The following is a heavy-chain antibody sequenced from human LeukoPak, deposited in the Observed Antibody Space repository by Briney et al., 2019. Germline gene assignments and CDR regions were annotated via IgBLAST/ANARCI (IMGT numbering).Heavy chain of an antibody. Sequence: PGGSLRLSCAVSGFTFSNYWMHWVRQAPGKGLAWVARINTDGSNINYADSVQGRFTISRDNARNTLHLQMNSLKAEDTAVYYCARILVGATGLDYWGQGTLVTVTS. J-gene: IGHJ4*02. CDR3: ARILVGATGLDY. V-gene: IGHV3-74*01. CDR1: GFTFSNYW. CDR2: INTDGSNI. D-gene: IGHD1-26*01.